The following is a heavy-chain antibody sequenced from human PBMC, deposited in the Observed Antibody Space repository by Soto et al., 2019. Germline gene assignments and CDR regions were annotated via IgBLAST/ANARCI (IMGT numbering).Heavy chain of an antibody. CDR2: ISSSAGTI. CDR3: ARGRHYYDTSVYYPDY. V-gene: IGHV3-48*03. CDR1: GFTFRSYE. J-gene: IGHJ4*02. Sequence: GGSLRLSCAASGFTFRSYEMNWVRQAPGKGLGWLSYISSSAGTIYYADSVKGRFTISRDNAKNSLYLQMNSLRAEDTAVYYCARGRHYYDTSVYYPDYWGQGTLVTVSS. D-gene: IGHD3-22*01.